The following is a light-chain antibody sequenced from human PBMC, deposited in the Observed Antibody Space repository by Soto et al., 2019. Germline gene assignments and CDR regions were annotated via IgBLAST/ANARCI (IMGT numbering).Light chain of an antibody. Sequence: QSALTQPASVSGSPGQWITISCSGASSDIGPYDYVSWYQHHPGSAPKLLIYEVSNRPSGVSYRFSGSKAGNTASLTISGLQAEDEGDYYCTTFAPGIIYVFGSGTKLTV. J-gene: IGLJ1*01. CDR1: SSDIGPYDY. CDR2: EVS. CDR3: TTFAPGIIYV. V-gene: IGLV2-14*01.